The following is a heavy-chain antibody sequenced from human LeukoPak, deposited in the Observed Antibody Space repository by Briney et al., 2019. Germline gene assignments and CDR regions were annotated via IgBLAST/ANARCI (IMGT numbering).Heavy chain of an antibody. Sequence: ASVKVSCKASGYTFTSYGISWVRQAPGQGLEWMGWISAYNGNTNYAQKFQGRVTMTRDTSISTAYMELSRLRSDDTAVYYCARDDQTDSSSWYPLYYYYGMDVWGQGTTVTVSS. J-gene: IGHJ6*02. CDR3: ARDDQTDSSSWYPLYYYYGMDV. D-gene: IGHD6-13*01. CDR1: GYTFTSYG. CDR2: ISAYNGNT. V-gene: IGHV1-18*01.